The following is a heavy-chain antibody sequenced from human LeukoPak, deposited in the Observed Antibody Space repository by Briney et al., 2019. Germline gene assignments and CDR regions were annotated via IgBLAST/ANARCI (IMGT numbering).Heavy chain of an antibody. J-gene: IGHJ6*02. V-gene: IGHV1-46*01. CDR1: GYTFTSYY. Sequence: ASVKVSCKASGYTFTSYYMHCVRQTPGQGLEWMGIINPSGGSTSYTQKFQGRVTMTRYTSTSTVYMELSSLRSEDTAVYYCARDPGPSGSYYYYGMDVWGQGTTVTVSS. CDR2: INPSGGST. D-gene: IGHD1-26*01. CDR3: ARDPGPSGSYYYYGMDV.